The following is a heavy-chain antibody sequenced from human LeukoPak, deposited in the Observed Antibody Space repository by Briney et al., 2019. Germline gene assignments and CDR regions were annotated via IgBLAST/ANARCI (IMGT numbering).Heavy chain of an antibody. CDR1: GFTFSSYG. CDR2: IWYDGSNK. D-gene: IGHD6-6*01. CDR3: ARDRGSSSSLLPDWFDP. Sequence: GGSLRLSCAASGFTFSSYGMHWVRQAPGKGLEWVAVIWYDGSNKYYADSVKGRFTISRDNSKNTLYLQMNSLRAEDTAVYYCARDRGSSSSLLPDWFDPWGQGTLVTVSS. J-gene: IGHJ5*02. V-gene: IGHV3-33*01.